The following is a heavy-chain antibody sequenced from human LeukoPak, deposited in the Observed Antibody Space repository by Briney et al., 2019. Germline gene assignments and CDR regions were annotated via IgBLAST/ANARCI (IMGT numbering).Heavy chain of an antibody. D-gene: IGHD3-10*01. Sequence: SETLSLTCTVSGGSISSYYWSWIRQPPGKGLEWIGYIYYSGSTNYNPSLKSRLTISVDTSKNQFSLKLSSVTAADTAVYYCARARGVEAIDYWGQGTRVTVSS. CDR1: GGSISSYY. V-gene: IGHV4-59*12. CDR2: IYYSGST. J-gene: IGHJ4*02. CDR3: ARARGVEAIDY.